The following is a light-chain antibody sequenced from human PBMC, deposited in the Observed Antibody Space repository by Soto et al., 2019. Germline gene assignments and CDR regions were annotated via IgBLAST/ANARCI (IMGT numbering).Light chain of an antibody. CDR3: QQYNNWPPIT. J-gene: IGKJ5*01. V-gene: IGKV1-5*03. CDR1: QSINNW. Sequence: IQMTQSPSTMSASLGERVTITCRPSQSINNWLAWYQQKAGKAPKLLIYEASGLESGVPSRFSGSGSGTEFTLTISSLQSEDFAVYYYQQYNNWPPITFGQGTRLEIK. CDR2: EAS.